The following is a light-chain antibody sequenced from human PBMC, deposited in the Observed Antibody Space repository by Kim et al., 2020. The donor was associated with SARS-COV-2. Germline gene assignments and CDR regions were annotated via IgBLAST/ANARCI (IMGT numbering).Light chain of an antibody. CDR3: TSHTSSNTWV. V-gene: IGLV2-18*02. J-gene: IGLJ3*02. CDR2: EVT. Sequence: HSLTISCTGTSSDVGNYARVSWYQQPPGTAPKLMIYEVTNRPSGVPDRFSGSKSGNTASLTISGLQAEDEADYYCTSHTSSNTWVFGGGTKVTVL. CDR1: SSDVGNYAR.